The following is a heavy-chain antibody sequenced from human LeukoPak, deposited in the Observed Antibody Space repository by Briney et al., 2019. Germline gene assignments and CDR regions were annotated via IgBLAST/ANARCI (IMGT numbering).Heavy chain of an antibody. D-gene: IGHD3-10*01. J-gene: IGHJ3*02. CDR2: ISYDGSNK. Sequence: GGSLRLSCAASGFTFSSYAMHWVRQAPGKGLEWVAVISYDGSNKFYADSVKGRFTISRDTSKNTLYLQMNSLRAEDTAVYYCAKALLWFGEVTDAFDIGGQGTMVTVSS. CDR1: GFTFSSYA. V-gene: IGHV3-30*18. CDR3: AKALLWFGEVTDAFDI.